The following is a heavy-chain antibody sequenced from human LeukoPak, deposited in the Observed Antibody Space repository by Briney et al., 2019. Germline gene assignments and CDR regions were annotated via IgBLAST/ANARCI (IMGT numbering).Heavy chain of an antibody. CDR1: GGSISSSSYY. J-gene: IGHJ4*02. V-gene: IGHV4-39*07. Sequence: SETLSLTCTVSGGSISSSSYYWGWIRQPPGKGLEWIGSIYYSGSTYYNPSLKSRVTISVDTSKNQFSLKLSSVTAADTAVYYCARSGSLRYFADWGQGTLVTVSS. D-gene: IGHD3-9*01. CDR3: ARSGSLRYFAD. CDR2: IYYSGST.